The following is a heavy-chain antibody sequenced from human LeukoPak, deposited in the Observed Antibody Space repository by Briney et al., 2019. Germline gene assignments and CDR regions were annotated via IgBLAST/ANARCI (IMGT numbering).Heavy chain of an antibody. CDR2: INTNTGNP. CDR1: GGTFSSYA. CDR3: AREEVGATYYFDY. V-gene: IGHV7-4-1*02. D-gene: IGHD1-26*01. Sequence: ASVKVSCKASGGTFSSYAISWVRQAPGQGLEWMGWINTNTGNPTYAQGFTGRFVFSLDTSVSTAYLQISSLKAEDTAVYYCAREEVGATYYFDYWDQGTLVTVSS. J-gene: IGHJ4*02.